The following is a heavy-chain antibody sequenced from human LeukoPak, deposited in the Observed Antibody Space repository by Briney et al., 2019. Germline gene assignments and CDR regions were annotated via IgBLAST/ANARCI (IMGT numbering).Heavy chain of an antibody. D-gene: IGHD2-15*01. J-gene: IGHJ3*02. Sequence: SETLSLTCTVSGYSISSGYYWAWTRQPPGKGLEWIGSMYHSGSTYYNPSLKSRVTISVDTSKNKFSLKLGSVTAADTAVYYCARHVTRGGTYAFDIWGQGTMVSVSS. CDR3: ARHVTRGGTYAFDI. CDR1: GYSISSGYY. CDR2: MYHSGST. V-gene: IGHV4-38-2*02.